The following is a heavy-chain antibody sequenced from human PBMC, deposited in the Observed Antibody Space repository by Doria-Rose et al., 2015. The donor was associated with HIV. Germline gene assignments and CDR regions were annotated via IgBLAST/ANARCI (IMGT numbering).Heavy chain of an antibody. CDR3: TRAHPNYYGSGTYYFDY. CDR2: IRDKAYGGTS. Sequence: GFTFDDYALSWFRQAPGKGLEWVGFIRDKAYGGTSEYAASVKGRFTISRDDSRSIAYLQMNSLNAEDTAVYYCTRAHPNYYGSGTYYFDYWGQGTLVTVSS. V-gene: IGHV3-49*03. CDR1: GFTFDDYA. J-gene: IGHJ4*02. D-gene: IGHD3-10*01.